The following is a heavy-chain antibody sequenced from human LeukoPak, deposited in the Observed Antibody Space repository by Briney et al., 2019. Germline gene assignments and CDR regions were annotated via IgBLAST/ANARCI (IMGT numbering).Heavy chain of an antibody. CDR3: ARDPSPVGKSYRSYWYFDL. CDR1: GGTFSSYT. Sequence: SVKVSCKASGGTFSSYTISWVRQAPGQGLEWMGRIIPILGIANYAQKFQGRVTITTDESTSTAYMELSSLRSEDTAVYYCARDPSPVGKSYRSYWYFDLWGRGTLVTVSS. V-gene: IGHV1-69*16. J-gene: IGHJ2*01. D-gene: IGHD3-16*02. CDR2: IIPILGIA.